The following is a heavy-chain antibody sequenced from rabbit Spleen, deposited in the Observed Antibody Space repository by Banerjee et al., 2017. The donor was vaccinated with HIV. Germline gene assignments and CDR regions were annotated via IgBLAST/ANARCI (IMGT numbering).Heavy chain of an antibody. V-gene: IGHV1S45*01. CDR1: GFSFSSGYY. CDR3: ASHGYAGYTTFNL. D-gene: IGHD7-1*01. Sequence: QEQLEESGGGLVKPGASLTLTCKASGFSFSSGYYMYWVRQAPGKGLEWIGCIGTGSGSTWYASWAKGRFTISKTSSTTVTLQMTSLTAADTATYFCASHGYAGYTTFNLWGPGTLVTVS. CDR2: IGTGSGST. J-gene: IGHJ4*01.